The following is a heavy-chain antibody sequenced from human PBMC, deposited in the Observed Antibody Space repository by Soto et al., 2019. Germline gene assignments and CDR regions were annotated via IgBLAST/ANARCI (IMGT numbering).Heavy chain of an antibody. D-gene: IGHD3-22*01. V-gene: IGHV4-34*01. CDR3: ARVRYYYDSSGYYYGPFDY. J-gene: IGHJ4*02. CDR1: GGSFSGYY. CDR2: INHSGST. Sequence: KPSETLSLTCAVYGGSFSGYYWSWIRQPPGKGLEWIGEINHSGSTNYNPSLKSRVTISVDTSKNQFSLKLSSVTAADTAVYYCARVRYYYDSSGYYYGPFDYWGQGTLVTVSS.